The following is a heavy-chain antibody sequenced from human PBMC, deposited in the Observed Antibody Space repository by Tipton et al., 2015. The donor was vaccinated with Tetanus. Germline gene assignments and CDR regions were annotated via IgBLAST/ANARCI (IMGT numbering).Heavy chain of an antibody. CDR3: ATVGLVTASVKY. D-gene: IGHD2-21*02. V-gene: IGHV4-31*03. CDR1: GASISSGGYF. Sequence: TLSLTCSVSGASISSGGYFWNWIRHRPGKGLEWLGYISYTGTTHYNPSLKSRVTISLDRSKNQFSLKLTSVTAADTAVYYCATVGLVTASVKYWGQGTLVTVSS. CDR2: ISYTGTT. J-gene: IGHJ4*01.